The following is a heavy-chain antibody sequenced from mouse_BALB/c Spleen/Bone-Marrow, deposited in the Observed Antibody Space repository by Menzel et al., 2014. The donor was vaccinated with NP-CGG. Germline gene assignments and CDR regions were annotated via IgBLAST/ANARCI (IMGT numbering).Heavy chain of an antibody. Sequence: QVQLQQSGAELVKPGASVKLSCMTSGFTFTSYWIHWVKQRPGQGPEWIGEINPSNGRTNYNEKFKGKATLTDDKSSSTAYMQLSSLTSEDSAVYYCARDGNYRYAMDYWGQGTSLTVSS. D-gene: IGHD2-1*01. V-gene: IGHV1S81*02. CDR1: GFTFTSYW. CDR3: ARDGNYRYAMDY. CDR2: INPSNGRT. J-gene: IGHJ4*01.